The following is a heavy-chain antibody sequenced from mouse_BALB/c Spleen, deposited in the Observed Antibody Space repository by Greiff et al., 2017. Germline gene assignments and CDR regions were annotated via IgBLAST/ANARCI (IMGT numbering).Heavy chain of an antibody. D-gene: IGHD1-1*02. Sequence: EVKLMESGGGLVKPGGSLKLSCAASGFTFSSYAMSWVRQTPEKRLEWVASISSGGSTYYPDSVKGRFTISRDNARNILYLQMSSLRSEDTAMYYCARGGWLYAMDYWGQGTSVTVSS. CDR3: ARGGWLYAMDY. J-gene: IGHJ4*01. CDR1: GFTFSSYA. CDR2: ISSGGST. V-gene: IGHV5-6-5*01.